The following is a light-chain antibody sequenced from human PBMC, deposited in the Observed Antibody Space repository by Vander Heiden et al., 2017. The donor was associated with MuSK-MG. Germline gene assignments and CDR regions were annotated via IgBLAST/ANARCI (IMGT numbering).Light chain of an antibody. J-gene: IGKJ4*01. CDR1: QSVRSSQ. CDR2: STS. Sequence: EIVLTQSPGTLSLSPGERATLSCRASQSVRSSQLAWYQQKPVQAPRLVIYSTSSRATDFPDRFSGSGSGRDFTLTINRLEPEDFAVYYCQQDCSAPLTFGGGTTVELK. V-gene: IGKV3-20*01. CDR3: QQDCSAPLT.